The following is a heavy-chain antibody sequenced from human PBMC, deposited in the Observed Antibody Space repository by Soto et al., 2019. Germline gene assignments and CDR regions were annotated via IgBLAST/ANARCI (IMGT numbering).Heavy chain of an antibody. CDR3: AKDTYYHDSSGYYVFDS. CDR2: ISYDGSNK. Sequence: PGGSLRLSCAASGFSFSSYGMHWVRQTPGKGLEWVAGISYDGSNKYYVDSMKGRLTISRDNSKNTLDLQMNSLRAEDTAVYYCAKDTYYHDSSGYYVFDSWGEGTLVTVYS. CDR1: GFSFSSYG. J-gene: IGHJ4*02. D-gene: IGHD3-22*01. V-gene: IGHV3-30*18.